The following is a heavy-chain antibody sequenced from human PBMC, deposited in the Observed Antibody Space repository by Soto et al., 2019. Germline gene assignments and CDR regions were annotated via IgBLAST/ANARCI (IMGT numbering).Heavy chain of an antibody. CDR3: ARGRYSSSWYYYGMDV. D-gene: IGHD6-13*01. V-gene: IGHV1-8*01. CDR2: MNPNSGNT. Sequence: ASVKVSFKASGYTFTSHDINWVRQATVQGLEWMGWMNPNSGNTGYAQKFQGRVTMTRNTSISTAYMELSSLRSEDTAVYYCARGRYSSSWYYYGMDVWGQGTTVTVSS. J-gene: IGHJ6*02. CDR1: GYTFTSHD.